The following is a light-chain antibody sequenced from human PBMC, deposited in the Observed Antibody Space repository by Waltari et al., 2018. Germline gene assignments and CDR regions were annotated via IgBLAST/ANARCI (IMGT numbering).Light chain of an antibody. CDR1: QGITSF. Sequence: QLTQSPSSLSAPVGDRVTITCRASQGITSFLAWYQQKAGKAPKLLIYAASTMQSGVPSRFSGSGSGTDFTLTISSLQPEDFATYYCQQLNSYPPTFGGGTKVEIK. J-gene: IGKJ4*01. CDR2: AAS. CDR3: QQLNSYPPT. V-gene: IGKV1-9*01.